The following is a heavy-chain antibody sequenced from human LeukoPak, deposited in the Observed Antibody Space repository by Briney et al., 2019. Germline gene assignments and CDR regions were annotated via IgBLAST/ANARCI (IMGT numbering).Heavy chain of an antibody. CDR3: ARYLATSYYYYYYMDV. J-gene: IGHJ6*03. V-gene: IGHV3-74*01. CDR2: INSDGSST. Sequence: GGSLRLSCAASGFTFSSYCMHWVRQAPGKGLVWVSHINSDGSSTSYADSVKGRFTISRDNAKNTLYLQMNSLRAEDTAVYYCARYLATSYYYYYYMDVWGKGTTVTVSS. CDR1: GFTFSSYC. D-gene: IGHD5-12*01.